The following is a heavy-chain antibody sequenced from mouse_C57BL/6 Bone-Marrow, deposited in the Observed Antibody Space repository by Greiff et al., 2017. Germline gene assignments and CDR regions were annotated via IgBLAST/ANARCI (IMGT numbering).Heavy chain of an antibody. D-gene: IGHD2-4*01. J-gene: IGHJ4*01. CDR2: IRLKSDNYAT. CDR3: SYDYSYAMDY. CDR1: GFTFSNYW. V-gene: IGHV6-3*01. Sequence: EVQLQQSGGGLVQPGGSMKLSCVASGFTFSNYWMNWVRQSPEKGLEWVAQIRLKSDNYATHYAESVKGRFTISRDDSKSSVYLQMNNLRAEDTGIYYCSYDYSYAMDYWGQGTSVTVSS.